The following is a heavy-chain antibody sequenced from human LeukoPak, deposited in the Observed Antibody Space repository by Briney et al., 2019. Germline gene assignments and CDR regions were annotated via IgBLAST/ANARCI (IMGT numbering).Heavy chain of an antibody. J-gene: IGHJ4*02. CDR1: GYSISNGYY. CDR2: IYRSGST. V-gene: IGHV4-38-2*02. CDR3: ARRHSSGWFYY. D-gene: IGHD6-19*01. Sequence: PSETLSLTCTVSGYSISNGYYWDWIRQPPGRGLEWIGNIYRSGSTYYNPSLKSRVTISVDTSKNQFSLKVNSVTAADTAVYYCARRHSSGWFYYWGQGTLVTVSS.